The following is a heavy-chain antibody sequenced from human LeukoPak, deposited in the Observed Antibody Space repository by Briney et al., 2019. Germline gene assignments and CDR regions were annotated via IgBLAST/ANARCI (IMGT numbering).Heavy chain of an antibody. Sequence: PSETLSLTCTVSGGSISSYYWSWIRQPPGKGLEWIGYIYYSGSTNYNPSLKSRVTISVDTSKNQFSLKLSSVTAADTAVYYCARYRYSSSWFEYYYYMDVWGKGTTVTISS. J-gene: IGHJ6*03. V-gene: IGHV4-59*01. CDR3: ARYRYSSSWFEYYYYMDV. CDR1: GGSISSYY. CDR2: IYYSGST. D-gene: IGHD6-13*01.